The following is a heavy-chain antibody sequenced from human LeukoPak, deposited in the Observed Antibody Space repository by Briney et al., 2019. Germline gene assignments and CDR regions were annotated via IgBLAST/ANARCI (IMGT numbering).Heavy chain of an antibody. D-gene: IGHD2-21*02. Sequence: GGSLRLSCAASGFTFSSYSMNWVRQAPGKGLEWVSAISGSGGSTYYADSVKGRFTISRDNSKNTLYLQMNSLRAEDTAVYYCAKDQHIVVVTAILGYFDYWGQGTLVTVSS. CDR1: GFTFSSYS. CDR2: ISGSGGST. V-gene: IGHV3-23*01. J-gene: IGHJ4*02. CDR3: AKDQHIVVVTAILGYFDY.